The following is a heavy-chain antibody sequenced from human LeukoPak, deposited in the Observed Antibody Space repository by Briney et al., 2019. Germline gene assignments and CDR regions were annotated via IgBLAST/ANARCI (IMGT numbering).Heavy chain of an antibody. J-gene: IGHJ5*02. CDR3: ARESNSDYYLSS. Sequence: GGSLRLSCAASGFTVSSNYMSWVRQAPGKGLEWVSVIYSGGRTYYADSVKGRFTISRDNSKNTLYLQMNSLRAEDTAVYYCARESNSDYYLSSWGQGTLVTVSS. CDR2: IYSGGRT. CDR1: GFTVSSNY. D-gene: IGHD3-22*01. V-gene: IGHV3-66*01.